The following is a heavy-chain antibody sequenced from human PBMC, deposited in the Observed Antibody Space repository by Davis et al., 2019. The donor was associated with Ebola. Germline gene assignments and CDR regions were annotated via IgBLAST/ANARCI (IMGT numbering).Heavy chain of an antibody. J-gene: IGHJ4*02. CDR3: AKGSYYDSSGYYSLDY. Sequence: GESLKISCAASGFTFSSYAMSWVRQAPGKGLEWVSAISGSGGSTYYADSVKGRFTISRDNSKNTLYLQMNSLRAEDTAVYYCAKGSYYDSSGYYSLDYWGQGTLVTVSS. V-gene: IGHV3-23*01. CDR2: ISGSGGST. D-gene: IGHD3-22*01. CDR1: GFTFSSYA.